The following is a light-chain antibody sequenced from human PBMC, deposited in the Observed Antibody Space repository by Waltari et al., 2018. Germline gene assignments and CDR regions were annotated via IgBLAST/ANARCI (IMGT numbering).Light chain of an antibody. CDR1: QSVSSY. CDR3: QQRSNWPGT. CDR2: DAS. V-gene: IGKV3-11*01. Sequence: EIVLTQSPATLSLSPGERATLSCRASQSVSSYLAWYQQQPGQAPRLLIYDASNRATGIPARFSGSGYGTDFTLTISSLEPEDFAVYYCQQRSNWPGTFGQGTKLEIK. J-gene: IGKJ2*01.